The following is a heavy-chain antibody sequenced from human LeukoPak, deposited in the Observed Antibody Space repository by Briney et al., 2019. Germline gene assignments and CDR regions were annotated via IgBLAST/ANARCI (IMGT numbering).Heavy chain of an antibody. V-gene: IGHV4-59*01. CDR1: GGSISSYY. D-gene: IGHD3-22*01. J-gene: IGHJ3*02. CDR2: IYYSGST. CDR3: ARDRNTDSSGYLDAFDI. Sequence: SETLSLTCTVSGGSISSYYWSWIRQPPGKGVEWIGYIYYSGSTNYNPSLKSRVTISVDTSKNQFSLKLSSVTAADTAVYYCARDRNTDSSGYLDAFDIWGQGTMVTVSS.